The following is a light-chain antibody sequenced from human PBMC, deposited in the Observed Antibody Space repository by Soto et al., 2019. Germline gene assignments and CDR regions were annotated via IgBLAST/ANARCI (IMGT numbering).Light chain of an antibody. CDR2: AAY. CDR3: QQSYDMPWT. Sequence: DIQLTQSPSSLSASVGDTFTITCLTIQSISRYLSWYQQKPGKAPKLLIYAAYTLQSGVPSRFSGSGSGTEFTLTISSLQPEDFEAYYCQQSYDMPWTFGQGTKVDIK. J-gene: IGKJ1*01. V-gene: IGKV1-39*01. CDR1: QSISRY.